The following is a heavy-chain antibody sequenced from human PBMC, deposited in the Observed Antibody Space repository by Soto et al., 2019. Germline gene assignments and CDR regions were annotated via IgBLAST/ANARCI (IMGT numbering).Heavy chain of an antibody. D-gene: IGHD1-26*01. Sequence: GGSLRLSCAASGFTFSSYGMHWVRQAPGKGLEWVAVISYDGSNKYYADSVKGRFTISRDNSKNTLYLQMNSLRAEDTAVYYCAKDRRILVGATVMVWPYYYGMDVWGQGTTVTVSS. V-gene: IGHV3-30*18. J-gene: IGHJ6*02. CDR1: GFTFSSYG. CDR2: ISYDGSNK. CDR3: AKDRRILVGATVMVWPYYYGMDV.